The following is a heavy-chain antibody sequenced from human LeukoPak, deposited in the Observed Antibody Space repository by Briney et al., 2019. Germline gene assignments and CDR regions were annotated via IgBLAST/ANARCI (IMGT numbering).Heavy chain of an antibody. CDR2: IDANNGDT. J-gene: IGHJ4*02. D-gene: IGHD4-11*01. V-gene: IGHV1-2*02. CDR3: ARDPSSVTLYFFDY. Sequence: ASVKVSCKASGYTFRGNYVHWLRQAPGQGLEWMGWIDANNGDTKSAQKFQGRVTMSRDTSISTAYMDLSSLSPDDAAVYYCARDPSSVTLYFFDYWGQGTLVTVSS. CDR1: GYTFRGNY.